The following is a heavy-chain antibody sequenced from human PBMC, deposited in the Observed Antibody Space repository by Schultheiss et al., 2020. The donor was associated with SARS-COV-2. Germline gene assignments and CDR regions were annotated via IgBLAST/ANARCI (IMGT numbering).Heavy chain of an antibody. V-gene: IGHV3-66*01. CDR2: IYSGSTT. CDR3: ARDQVEVGSCTGGICRPIDDYYSYYGLDV. CDR1: GFTVSTNY. J-gene: IGHJ6*02. D-gene: IGHD2-8*02. Sequence: GGSLRLSCAVSGFTVSTNYMNWVRQAPGKGLEWVSLIYSGSTTYYADSVKGRFTISRDDSKNTVYLQMNSLRAEDTAVYYCARDQVEVGSCTGGICRPIDDYYSYYGLDVWGQGTTVTVAS.